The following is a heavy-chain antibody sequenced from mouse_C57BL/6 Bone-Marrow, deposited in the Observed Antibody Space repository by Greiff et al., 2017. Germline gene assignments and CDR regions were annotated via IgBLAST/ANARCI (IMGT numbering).Heavy chain of an antibody. Sequence: EVKLQESGAELVRPGASVKLSCTASGFNFKDDYMHWVKQRPEQGLEWIGWIDPENGDTEYASKFQGKATITADTTSNTAYLQLSSLTSEDTDVYYCTPAYYSNYEWYFDVWGTGTTVTVSS. V-gene: IGHV14-4*01. CDR1: GFNFKDDY. CDR3: TPAYYSNYEWYFDV. CDR2: IDPENGDT. D-gene: IGHD2-5*01. J-gene: IGHJ1*03.